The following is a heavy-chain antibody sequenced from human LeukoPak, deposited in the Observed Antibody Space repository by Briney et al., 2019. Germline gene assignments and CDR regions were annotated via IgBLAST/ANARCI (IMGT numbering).Heavy chain of an antibody. CDR2: IKQDGGKK. J-gene: IGHJ4*02. CDR3: ARDKYFDSTTYYPRFDY. D-gene: IGHD3-22*01. V-gene: IGHV3-7*04. Sequence: GGSLRLSCAASGFTFSSYWMSWVRQAPGKGLEWVANIKQDGGKKYYVDSVKGRFTISRDNAKTSLYLQMTSLRAEDTAVYYCARDKYFDSTTYYPRFDYWGQGILVTVSS. CDR1: GFTFSSYW.